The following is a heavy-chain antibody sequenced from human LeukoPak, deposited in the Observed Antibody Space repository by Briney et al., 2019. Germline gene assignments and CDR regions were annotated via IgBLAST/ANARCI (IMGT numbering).Heavy chain of an antibody. CDR1: GGSISSSSYY. V-gene: IGHV4-39*01. D-gene: IGHD2-2*02. CDR2: IYYSGST. J-gene: IGHJ4*02. Sequence: PSETLSLTCTVSGGSISSSSYYWGWIRQPPGKGLEWIGSIYYSGSTYYNPSLKSRVTISVDTSKNQFSLKLSSVTAADTAVYYCATLKSFPIVVVPAAINYFDYWGQGTLVTVSS. CDR3: ATLKSFPIVVVPAAINYFDY.